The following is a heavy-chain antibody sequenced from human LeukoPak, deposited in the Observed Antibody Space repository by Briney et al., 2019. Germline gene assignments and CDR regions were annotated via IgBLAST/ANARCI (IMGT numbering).Heavy chain of an antibody. J-gene: IGHJ4*02. V-gene: IGHV3-30*18. Sequence: GGSLRLSCAASGFTFSSYGMHWVRQAPGKGLEWVAVISYDGSNKYYADSVKGRFTISRDNSKNTLYLQMNSLRAEDTAVYYCAKDRGMWGQGTLVTVSS. CDR2: ISYDGSNK. CDR1: GFTFSSYG. CDR3: AKDRGM. D-gene: IGHD2-15*01.